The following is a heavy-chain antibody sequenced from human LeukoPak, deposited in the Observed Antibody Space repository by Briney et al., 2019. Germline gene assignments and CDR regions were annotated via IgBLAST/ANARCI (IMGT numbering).Heavy chain of an antibody. CDR1: GFTFSDYY. CDR2: ISSSSSYT. V-gene: IGHV3-11*03. Sequence: GGSLRLSCAASGFTFSDYYMSWIRQAPGKGLEWVSYISSSSSYTNYADSVKGRFTISRDNAKNSLYLQMNSLRAEDTAVYYCAKIVNSHNAYWGQGTLVTVSS. D-gene: IGHD1-26*01. CDR3: AKIVNSHNAY. J-gene: IGHJ4*02.